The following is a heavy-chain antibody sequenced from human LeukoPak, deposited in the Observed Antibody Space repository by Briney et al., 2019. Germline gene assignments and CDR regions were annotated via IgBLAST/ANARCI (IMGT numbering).Heavy chain of an antibody. CDR3: ARQETYYYYGMDV. V-gene: IGHV1-2*06. CDR2: INPNSGGT. Sequence: ASVKVSCKASGYTFTGYYMHWVRQAPGQGLEWMGRINPNSGGTNYAQKFQGRVTMTRDTSISTAYMELSRLRSEDTAVYYCARQETYYYYGMDVWGQGTTVTVSS. CDR1: GYTFTGYY. J-gene: IGHJ6*02.